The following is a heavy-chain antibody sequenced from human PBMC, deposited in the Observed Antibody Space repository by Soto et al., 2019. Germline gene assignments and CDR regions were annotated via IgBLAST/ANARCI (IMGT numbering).Heavy chain of an antibody. CDR1: GFTFSSYG. CDR3: AKDTRTSIVVVITGTLDY. J-gene: IGHJ4*02. D-gene: IGHD3-22*01. V-gene: IGHV3-30*18. CDR2: ISYDGSNK. Sequence: QVQLVESGVGVVQPGRSLRLSSAAYGFTFSSYGMHWVREAPGKGLEWVAVISYDGSNKYYADSVKGRFTISRDNSKNTLYLQMNSLRAEDTAVYYCAKDTRTSIVVVITGTLDYWGQGTLVTVSS.